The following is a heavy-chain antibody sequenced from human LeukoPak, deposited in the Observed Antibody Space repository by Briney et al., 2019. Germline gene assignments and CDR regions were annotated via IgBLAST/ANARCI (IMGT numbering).Heavy chain of an antibody. Sequence: PGGSLRLSCVVSGFTFSSCAMTWVRQAPGKGLEWVSAISGGGGGTTYYAESVKGRFTISGDNSKNTVYLQMHSLRAEGTAIYFCAKGRAGGWNGGDRWGQGTLVTVSS. CDR2: ISGGGGGTT. D-gene: IGHD1-1*01. CDR1: GFTFSSCA. V-gene: IGHV3-23*01. CDR3: AKGRAGGWNGGDR. J-gene: IGHJ5*02.